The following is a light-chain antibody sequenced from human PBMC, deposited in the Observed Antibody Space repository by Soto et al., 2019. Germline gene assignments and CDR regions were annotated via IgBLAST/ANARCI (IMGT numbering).Light chain of an antibody. V-gene: IGKV1-6*01. CDR3: LRARNYPRT. J-gene: IGKJ1*01. CDR1: QDIRGD. Sequence: AIQMTQSPSSLSASVGDRVTITCRASQDIRGDLGWYQQKPGKAPKALIYGASNLQSGVPSRFSGSGFGTDFPLTISSLQPEDFATYACLRARNYPRTFGQGNKVE. CDR2: GAS.